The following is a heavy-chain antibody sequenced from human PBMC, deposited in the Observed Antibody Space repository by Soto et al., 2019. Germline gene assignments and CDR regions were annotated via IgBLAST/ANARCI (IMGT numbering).Heavy chain of an antibody. CDR1: GFPFSSHS. J-gene: IGHJ3*02. V-gene: IGHV3-23*01. Sequence: PGGSLGLSYAASGFPFSSHSMSLVRQAPGKGLEWISAISGSGGSTYYADSVKGRFTISRDNSKNTLYLQMNSLRAEDTAVYYCAKPLSYAFDTWGQGTLVNVSS. CDR2: ISGSGGST. CDR3: AKPLSYAFDT.